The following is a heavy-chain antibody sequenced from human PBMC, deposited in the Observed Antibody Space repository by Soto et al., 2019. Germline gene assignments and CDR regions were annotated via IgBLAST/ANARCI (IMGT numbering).Heavy chain of an antibody. J-gene: IGHJ3*02. V-gene: IGHV3-21*02. CDR1: GFTFNNYK. D-gene: IGHD2-15*01. CDR3: ARVKDYCSGGVCYQVDALDI. Sequence: EVQLVESGGGLVKPGGSLRLSCAASGFTFNNYKMTWVRQGPGKGLEWVSSISDSSTSIFYADSLQGRFTVSRDNAKNSVFLQLNSLRPEDTAVYYCARVKDYCSGGVCYQVDALDIWGQGTLVTVSS. CDR2: ISDSSTSI.